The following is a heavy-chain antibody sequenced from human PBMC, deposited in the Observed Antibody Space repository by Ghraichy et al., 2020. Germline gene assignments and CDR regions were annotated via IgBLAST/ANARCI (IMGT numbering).Heavy chain of an antibody. CDR2: INHSGST. V-gene: IGHV4-34*01. Sequence: SETLSLTCAVYGGSFSGYYWSWIRQPPGKGLEWIGEINHSGSTNYNPSLKSRVTISVDTSKNQFSLKLSSVTAADTAVYYCAREVGRIAGDYWGQGTLVTVSS. CDR1: GGSFSGYY. CDR3: AREVGRIAGDY. J-gene: IGHJ4*02. D-gene: IGHD6-13*01.